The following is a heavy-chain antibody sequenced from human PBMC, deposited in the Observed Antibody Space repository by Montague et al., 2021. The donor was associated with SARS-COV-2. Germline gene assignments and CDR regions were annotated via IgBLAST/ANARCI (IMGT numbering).Heavy chain of an antibody. CDR2: INHSGNT. D-gene: IGHD6-6*01. CDR3: ARGGSSSSGVY. V-gene: IGHV4-34*01. J-gene: IGHJ4*02. CDR1: GGSFSGYL. Sequence: SETLSLTCAVHGGSFSGYLWSWIRQPPGKGLEWIGQINHSGNTNYNPSLMSRVTISVDMSKSQFSLKLSSVTAADTAAYYCARGGSSSSGVYWGQGTLVTVSS.